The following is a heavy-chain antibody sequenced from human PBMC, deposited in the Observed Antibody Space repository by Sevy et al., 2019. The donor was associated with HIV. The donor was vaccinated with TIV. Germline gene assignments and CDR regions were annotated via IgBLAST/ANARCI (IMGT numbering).Heavy chain of an antibody. D-gene: IGHD3-10*01. CDR3: AQNTAAVSVGGFDY. CDR2: IQFDGSSQ. J-gene: IGHJ4*02. CDR1: GFTFSYSG. Sequence: GGSLRLSCAASGFTFSYSGMHWVRQAPGKGLEWLTFIQFDGSSQYYADSVKGRFTILRDNSKNTLYLQMNSLRGDDTAVYYCAQNTAAVSVGGFDYWGQGALVTVSS. V-gene: IGHV3-30*02.